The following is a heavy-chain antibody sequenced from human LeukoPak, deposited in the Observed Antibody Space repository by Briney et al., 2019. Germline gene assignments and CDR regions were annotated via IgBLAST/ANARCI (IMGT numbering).Heavy chain of an antibody. D-gene: IGHD6-19*01. V-gene: IGHV1-24*01. CDR3: ATGGSGWALYYFDY. CDR1: GYTLTELS. CDR2: FDPEDGET. Sequence: AASVKVSCKVSGYTLTELSMHWVRQAPGKGLEWMGGFDPEDGETIYAQKFQGRVTMTEDTSTDTAYMELSSLRSEDTAVYYCATGGSGWALYYFDYWGQGTLVTVSS. J-gene: IGHJ4*02.